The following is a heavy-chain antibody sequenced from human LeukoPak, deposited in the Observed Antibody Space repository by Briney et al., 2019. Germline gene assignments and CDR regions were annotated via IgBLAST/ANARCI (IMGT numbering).Heavy chain of an antibody. Sequence: ASVKVSCKASGYTFTGYYMHWVRQAPGQGLEWMGWMNPNSGNTGYAQKFQGRVTMTRNTSISTAYMELSSLRSEDTAVYYCATLYGDYVVNWGQGTLVTVSS. CDR2: MNPNSGNT. CDR3: ATLYGDYVVN. J-gene: IGHJ4*02. V-gene: IGHV1-8*02. D-gene: IGHD4-17*01. CDR1: GYTFTGYY.